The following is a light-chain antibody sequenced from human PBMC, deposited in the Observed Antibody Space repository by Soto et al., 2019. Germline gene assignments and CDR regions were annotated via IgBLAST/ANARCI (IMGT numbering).Light chain of an antibody. V-gene: IGKV4-1*01. CDR1: QSVLYSSNNNNY. CDR2: WAS. Sequence: DIVMTQSPDSLAVSLGERATINCKSSQSVLYSSNNNNYVAWYQQKPGQPPKSLIYWASNRESGVPDRFSGGGSGTHFTLTISSLQAEDVAVYYCQQYYSSPYTFVQGTKLEIK. J-gene: IGKJ2*01. CDR3: QQYYSSPYT.